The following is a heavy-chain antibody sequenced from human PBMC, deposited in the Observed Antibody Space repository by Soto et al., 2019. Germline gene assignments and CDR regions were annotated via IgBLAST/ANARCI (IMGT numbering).Heavy chain of an antibody. CDR2: IYSGDSDI. CDR3: ARLKDSSGYYFYGMDV. J-gene: IGHJ6*02. Sequence: GESLKISCKGSGYSFTNYWIGWVRQMPGKGLEWMGIIYSGDSDIRYSPSFQGQVTISADRSISTAYLQWSSLKASDTAMYYCARLKDSSGYYFYGMDVWGQGTTVTVSS. CDR1: GYSFTNYW. D-gene: IGHD3-22*01. V-gene: IGHV5-51*01.